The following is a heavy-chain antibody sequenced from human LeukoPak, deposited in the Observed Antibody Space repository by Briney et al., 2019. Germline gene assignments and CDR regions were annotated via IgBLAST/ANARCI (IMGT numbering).Heavy chain of an antibody. CDR3: AKERDYGPADY. J-gene: IGHJ4*02. CDR1: GFTFSSYG. CDR2: IWYDGSNK. D-gene: IGHD4/OR15-4a*01. V-gene: IGHV3-33*06. Sequence: GGSLRLSCAASGFTFSSYGMHWVRQAPGKGLEWVAVIWYDGSNKYYADSVKGRFTISRDNSKNTLYLQMNSLRAEDTAIYYCAKERDYGPADYWGQGTLVTVSS.